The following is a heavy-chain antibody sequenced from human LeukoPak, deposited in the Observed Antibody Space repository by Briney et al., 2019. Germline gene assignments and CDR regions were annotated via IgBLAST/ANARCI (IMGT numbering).Heavy chain of an antibody. V-gene: IGHV3-7*01. CDR1: GFTFTNYW. CDR2: IKQDGSAK. CDR3: ARYGVHDCFDS. Sequence: GGSLRLSCAASGFTFTNYWMSWVRQAPEKGLEWVASIKQDGSAKQYVDSVKGRFTISRDNAKSLMYLQMNSLRAEDTAVYYCARYGVHDCFDSWGQGTRVTVSS. D-gene: IGHD5/OR15-5a*01. J-gene: IGHJ4*02.